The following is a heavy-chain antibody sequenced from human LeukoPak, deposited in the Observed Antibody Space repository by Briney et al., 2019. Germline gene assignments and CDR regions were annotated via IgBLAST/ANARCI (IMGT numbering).Heavy chain of an antibody. J-gene: IGHJ6*03. CDR3: ARLSVGATRYYYYYYMDV. V-gene: IGHV4-34*01. CDR2: INHSGST. Sequence: SETLSLTCAVYGGSFSDYYWSWIRQPPGKGLEWIGEINHSGSTNYSPSLKSRVTISVDTSKKQFSLKLSSVTAADTAVYYCARLSVGATRYYYYYYMDVWGKGTTVTISS. CDR1: GGSFSDYY. D-gene: IGHD1-26*01.